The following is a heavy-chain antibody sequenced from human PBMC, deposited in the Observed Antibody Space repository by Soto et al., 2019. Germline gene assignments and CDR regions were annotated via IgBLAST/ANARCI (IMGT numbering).Heavy chain of an antibody. Sequence: SETLSLTCTVSGGSISSSNYYWGWLRQPPGKGLEWIGSIYYSGNTYYNPSLKSRVTMSVDTSKNQFSLKLSSVTAADTALYYCARRVLTGYSFLWFDPWGQGTLVTVSS. CDR1: GGSISSSNYY. CDR3: ARRVLTGYSFLWFDP. D-gene: IGHD3-9*01. J-gene: IGHJ5*02. V-gene: IGHV4-39*01. CDR2: IYYSGNT.